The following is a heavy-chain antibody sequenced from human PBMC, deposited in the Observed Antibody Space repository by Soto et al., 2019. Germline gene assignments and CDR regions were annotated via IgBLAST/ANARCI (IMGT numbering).Heavy chain of an antibody. CDR2: ISTSSSLI. V-gene: IGHV3-48*01. J-gene: IGHJ4*02. CDR1: GFTFNSYS. CDR3: ASASYSNYGLGY. D-gene: IGHD4-4*01. Sequence: EVQLVESGGGVVQPGGSLRLSCAASGFTFNSYSMNWVRQDPGKGLEWVSYISTSSSLIYYADSVKGRFTFSRDNAKNSLFLQMTSLRAEDTAVYYCASASYSNYGLGYWGQGTRVTVPS.